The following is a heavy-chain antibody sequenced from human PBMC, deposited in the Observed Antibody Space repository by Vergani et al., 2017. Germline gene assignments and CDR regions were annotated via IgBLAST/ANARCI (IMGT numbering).Heavy chain of an antibody. CDR1: GFTFTSYG. CDR3: EKDRPRDWETPLFLFDY. Sequence: EVQLLESGGGLVQPGESLRLSCTVSGFTFTSYGISWVRQAPGMGLEWVSGISASGGSTYYTDSVKGRFIISRDLSKNTLYLQMSSLRADYTAVYYCEKDRPRDWETPLFLFDYWGQGTLVAVSS. CDR2: ISASGGST. J-gene: IGHJ4*02. V-gene: IGHV3-23*01. D-gene: IGHD1-26*01.